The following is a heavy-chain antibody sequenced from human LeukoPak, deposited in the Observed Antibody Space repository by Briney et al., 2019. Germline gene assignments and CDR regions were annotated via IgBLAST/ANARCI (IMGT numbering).Heavy chain of an antibody. CDR1: DTSINTYY. J-gene: IGHJ4*02. V-gene: IGHV4-4*07. CDR2: IYATGTT. CDR3: ARQNYGSAPLRY. D-gene: IGHD3-10*01. Sequence: SETLSLTCTVSDTSINTYYWSWIRQPAGKGLEWIGHIYATGTTNYNPSLNSRVTMSIDTSKNQFSLKLSSVTAADTAVYFCARQNYGSAPLRYWGQGTLVTVSS.